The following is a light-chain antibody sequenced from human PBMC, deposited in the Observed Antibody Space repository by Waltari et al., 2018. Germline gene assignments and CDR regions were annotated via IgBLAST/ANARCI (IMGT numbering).Light chain of an antibody. CDR1: QSISSW. CDR2: KAS. V-gene: IGKV1-5*03. Sequence: DIQLTQSPSTLSASVGDSVTITCRASQSISSWLAWYQQKPGKAPKRLIYKASSLESGVPSRFSGSGSGTEFTLTISSLQPDDFATYYCQQYNSYPGTFGQGTKVEIK. J-gene: IGKJ1*01. CDR3: QQYNSYPGT.